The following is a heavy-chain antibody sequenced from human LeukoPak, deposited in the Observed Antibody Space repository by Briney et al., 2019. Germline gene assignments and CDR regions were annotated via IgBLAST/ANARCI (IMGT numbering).Heavy chain of an antibody. J-gene: IGHJ6*03. CDR2: IKQDGSEK. CDR1: GFIVSNNY. Sequence: GGSLRLSCAASGFIVSNNYMSWVRQAPGKGLEWVANIKQDGSEKYYVDSVKGRFTISRDNAKNSLYLQMNSLRAEDTAVYYCARFPYVDVWGKGTTVTVSS. CDR3: ARFPYVDV. V-gene: IGHV3-7*01.